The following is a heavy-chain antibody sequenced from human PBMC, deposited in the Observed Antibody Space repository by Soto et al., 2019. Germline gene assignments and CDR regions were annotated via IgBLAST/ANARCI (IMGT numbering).Heavy chain of an antibody. CDR2: ISYDGSNK. J-gene: IGHJ4*02. CDR1: GFTFSSYA. Sequence: GGSLRLSCAASGFTFSSYAMHWVRQAPGKGLEWVAVISYDGSNKYYADSVKGRFTISRDNSKNTLYLQMNSLRAEDTAVYYCASITRIAAAGNFDYWGQGTLVTVSS. V-gene: IGHV3-30*04. CDR3: ASITRIAAAGNFDY. D-gene: IGHD6-13*01.